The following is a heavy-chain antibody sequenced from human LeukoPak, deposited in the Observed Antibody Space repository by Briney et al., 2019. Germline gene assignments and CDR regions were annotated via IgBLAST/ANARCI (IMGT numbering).Heavy chain of an antibody. J-gene: IGHJ4*02. D-gene: IGHD3-22*01. CDR2: IYSGGST. CDR3: ARVTGYYPPGPLDS. Sequence: PGGSLRLSCAVSGFTVNSNYMTWVRQAPGKGLEWVSLIYSGGSTYYADSVKGRFTISRDSSKNTLYLQMNTLTAADTAVYYCARVTGYYPPGPLDSWGQGTLVTVAS. CDR1: GFTVNSNY. V-gene: IGHV3-66*01.